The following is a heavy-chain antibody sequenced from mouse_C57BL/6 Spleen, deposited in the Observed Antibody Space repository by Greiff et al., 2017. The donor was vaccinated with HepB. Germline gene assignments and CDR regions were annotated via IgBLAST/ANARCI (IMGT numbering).Heavy chain of an antibody. CDR3: TTGSNYGY. D-gene: IGHD2-5*01. CDR1: GFNIKDVY. CDR2: IDPENGDT. J-gene: IGHJ4*01. Sequence: VQLQQSGAELVRPGASVKLSCTAPGFNIKDVYMHWVKQRPEQGREWIGWIDPENGDTEYASKFQGKATITADTSSNTAYLQLSSLTSEDTAVYYCTTGSNYGYWGQGTSVTVSS. V-gene: IGHV14-4*01.